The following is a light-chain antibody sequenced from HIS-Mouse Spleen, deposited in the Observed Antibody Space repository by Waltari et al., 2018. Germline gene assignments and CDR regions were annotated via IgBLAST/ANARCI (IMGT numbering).Light chain of an antibody. Sequence: QSALTQPASVSGSPGQSITISCTGTSRDAGAYNYVSRYQQHPGKAPKLMIYDVSNRPSGVSNRFSGSKSGNTASLTISGLQAEDEADYYCSSYTSSSFNVVFGGGTKLTVL. J-gene: IGLJ2*01. V-gene: IGLV2-14*03. CDR1: SRDAGAYNY. CDR2: DVS. CDR3: SSYTSSSFNVV.